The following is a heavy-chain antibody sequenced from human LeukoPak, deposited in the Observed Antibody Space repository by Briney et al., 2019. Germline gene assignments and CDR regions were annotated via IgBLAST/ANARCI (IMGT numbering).Heavy chain of an antibody. CDR2: ISAYNGNT. CDR1: GYTFTSYG. CDR3: ARWGPYDYVWDYYYYYMDV. D-gene: IGHD3-16*01. Sequence: GASVKVSCKASGYTFTSYGISWVRQAPGQGLEWMGWISAYNGNTNYAQKLQGRVTMTTDTSTSTAYMELRSLRSDDTAVYYCARWGPYDYVWDYYYYYMDVWGKGTTVTISS. J-gene: IGHJ6*03. V-gene: IGHV1-18*01.